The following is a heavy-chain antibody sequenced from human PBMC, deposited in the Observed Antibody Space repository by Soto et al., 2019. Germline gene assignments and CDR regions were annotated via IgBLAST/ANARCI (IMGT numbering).Heavy chain of an antibody. D-gene: IGHD6-13*01. J-gene: IGHJ4*02. CDR2: IKQDGSEK. CDR1: GFTFSRYW. Sequence: VQLVESGGGLVQPGGSLRLSCAASGFTFSRYWMNWVRQAPGKGLEWVANIKQDGSEKYYVDSVKGRFTISRDNTKNSLYLQMNSLRAEDTAVYYCAREQLQVVIPDYWGQGTLVTVSS. CDR3: AREQLQVVIPDY. V-gene: IGHV3-7*01.